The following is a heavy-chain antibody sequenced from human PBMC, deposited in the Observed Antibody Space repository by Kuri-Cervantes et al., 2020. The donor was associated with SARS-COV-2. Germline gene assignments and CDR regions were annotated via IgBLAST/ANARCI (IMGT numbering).Heavy chain of an antibody. CDR3: ARDLTVTLSYYYYYGMDV. D-gene: IGHD4-11*01. V-gene: IGHV1-2*02. J-gene: IGHJ6*02. Sequence: ASVKVSCKASGYTFTGYYMHWVRQAPGQGLEWMGWINPNSGGTNYAQKFQGRVTMTRDTSTSTVYMELSSLRSEDTAVYYCARDLTVTLSYYYYYGMDVWGQGTTVTVSS. CDR2: INPNSGGT. CDR1: GYTFTGYY.